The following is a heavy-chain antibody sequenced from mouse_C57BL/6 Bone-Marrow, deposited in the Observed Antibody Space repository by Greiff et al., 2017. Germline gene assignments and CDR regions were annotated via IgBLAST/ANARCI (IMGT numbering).Heavy chain of an antibody. CDR1: EYAFPSHD. CDR3: ARHKGYGYDWFAY. Sequence: EVQLVESGGGLVQPGESLKLSCESNEYAFPSHDMSWVRKTPEKRLELVAAINSDGGSTYYPDTMERRFLISRDNTKQTLYLQMSSLRSQDTALYYFARHKGYGYDWFAYWGQGTLVTVSA. V-gene: IGHV5-2*01. D-gene: IGHD2-2*01. CDR2: INSDGGST. J-gene: IGHJ3*01.